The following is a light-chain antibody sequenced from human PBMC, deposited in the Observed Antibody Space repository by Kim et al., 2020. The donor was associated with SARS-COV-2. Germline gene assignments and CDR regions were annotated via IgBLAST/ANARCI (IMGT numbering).Light chain of an antibody. V-gene: IGLV3-1*01. Sequence: SVSPGQTASITCSGDKLGYKYACWYHQRPGQSPVLVIFADTRRPSGIPERFSGSNSGNTATLTISGTQAMDEGDYFCQAWDSSTVVFGGGTQLTVL. CDR3: QAWDSSTVV. J-gene: IGLJ3*02. CDR1: KLGYKY. CDR2: ADT.